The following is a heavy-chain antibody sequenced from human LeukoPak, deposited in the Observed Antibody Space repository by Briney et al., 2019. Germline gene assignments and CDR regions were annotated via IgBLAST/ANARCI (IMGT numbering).Heavy chain of an antibody. Sequence: GGSLRLSCAASGFTFSTYPISWVRQAPGKGLEWVSAISSGGTDTYYADSVKVRFTISRDNSKNTLYLQMNSLRAEDTAVYYCVKDSVRGYSGYGNDGFEIWGQGTMVTVSS. CDR1: GFTFSTYP. CDR3: VKDSVRGYSGYGNDGFEI. CDR2: ISSGGTDT. D-gene: IGHD5-12*01. V-gene: IGHV3-23*01. J-gene: IGHJ3*02.